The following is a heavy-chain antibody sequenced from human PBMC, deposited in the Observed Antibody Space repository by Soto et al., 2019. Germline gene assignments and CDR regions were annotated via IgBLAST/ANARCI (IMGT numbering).Heavy chain of an antibody. J-gene: IGHJ6*03. CDR3: ARTPAGYFDWLLKSPYYMDV. D-gene: IGHD3-9*01. V-gene: IGHV3-11*01. Sequence: GGSLRLSCAASGFTFSDYYMSWIRQAPGKGLEWVSYISSSGSTIYYADSVKGRFTISRDNAKNSLYLQMNSLRAEDTAVYYCARTPAGYFDWLLKSPYYMDVWGKGTTVTVSS. CDR2: ISSSGSTI. CDR1: GFTFSDYY.